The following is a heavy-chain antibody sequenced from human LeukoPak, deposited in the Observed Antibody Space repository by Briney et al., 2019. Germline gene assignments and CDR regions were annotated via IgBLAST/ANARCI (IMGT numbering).Heavy chain of an antibody. CDR3: ARDSVRYGSGSYYAY. V-gene: IGHV1-69*04. J-gene: IGHJ4*02. CDR2: IIPILGIA. CDR1: GGTVSSYA. Sequence: SSVKVSCKASGGTVSSYAISWVRQSPGQGLEWMGRIIPILGIANYAQKFQGRVTITADKSTSTAYMELSSLRSEDTAVYYCARDSVRYGSGSYYAYWGQGTLVTVSS. D-gene: IGHD3-10*01.